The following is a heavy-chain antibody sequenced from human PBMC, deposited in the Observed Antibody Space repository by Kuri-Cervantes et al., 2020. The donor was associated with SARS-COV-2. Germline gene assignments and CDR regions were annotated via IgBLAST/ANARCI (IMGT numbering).Heavy chain of an antibody. CDR2: ITGSGVTS. Sequence: GESLKISCAASGFTFSSYAMSWVRQAPGKGLEWVSSITGSGVTSYYADSVKGRITISRDNSRNTLSLQMDSLRAEDTAVYYCVRDRGGSFYYFDLWGLGTLVTVSS. J-gene: IGHJ5*02. CDR1: GFTFSSYA. V-gene: IGHV3-23*01. D-gene: IGHD2-15*01. CDR3: VRDRGGSFYYFDL.